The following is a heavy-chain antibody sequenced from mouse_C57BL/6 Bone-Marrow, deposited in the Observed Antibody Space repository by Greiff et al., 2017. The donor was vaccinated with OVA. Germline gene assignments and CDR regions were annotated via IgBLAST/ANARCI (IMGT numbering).Heavy chain of an antibody. V-gene: IGHV1-42*01. Sequence: EVQLQHSGPELVKPGASVKISCKASGYSFTGYYMNWVKQSPEKSLEWIGEINPSTGGTTYNQKFKAKATLTVDKSSSTAYMQLKSLTSEDSAVYYCARDYYGSSSAWFAYWGQGTLVTVSA. D-gene: IGHD1-1*01. CDR1: GYSFTGYY. CDR3: ARDYYGSSSAWFAY. CDR2: INPSTGGT. J-gene: IGHJ3*01.